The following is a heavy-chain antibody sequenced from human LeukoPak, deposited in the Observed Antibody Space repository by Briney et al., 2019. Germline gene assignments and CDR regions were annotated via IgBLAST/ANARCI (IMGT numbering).Heavy chain of an antibody. D-gene: IGHD1-26*01. V-gene: IGHV4-39*07. CDR3: ARGRLGAYAFDY. Sequence: SETLSLTCTVSGGSISSSSYYWGWIRQPPGKGLEWIGSIYYSGSTYYNPSLKSRVTISVDTSKNQFSLKLSSVTAADTAVYYCARGRLGAYAFDYWGQGTLVTVSS. J-gene: IGHJ4*02. CDR1: GGSISSSSYY. CDR2: IYYSGST.